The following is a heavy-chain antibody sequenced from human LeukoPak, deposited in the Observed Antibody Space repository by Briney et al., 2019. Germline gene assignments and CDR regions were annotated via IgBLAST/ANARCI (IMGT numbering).Heavy chain of an antibody. Sequence: GGSLRLSCAASGFTFSSYSMNWVRQAPGKGLEWASYISSSSSTIYYADSVKGRFTISRDNAKNSLYLQMNSLRAEDTAVYYCARDSSDIVVVPAAMSDAFDIWGQGTMVTVSS. CDR1: GFTFSSYS. V-gene: IGHV3-48*01. CDR2: ISSSSSTI. J-gene: IGHJ3*02. D-gene: IGHD2-2*01. CDR3: ARDSSDIVVVPAAMSDAFDI.